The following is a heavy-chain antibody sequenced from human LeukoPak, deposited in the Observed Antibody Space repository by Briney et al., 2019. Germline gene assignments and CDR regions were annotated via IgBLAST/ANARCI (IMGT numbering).Heavy chain of an antibody. V-gene: IGHV3-23*01. J-gene: IGHJ4*02. CDR2: ISARGDST. CDR1: GFTFSSYA. D-gene: IGHD1-26*01. CDR3: AKAPIAGAPRGYYFGY. Sequence: GGSLRLSCAASGFTFSSYAMSLVRQTPGKGLEWVSAISARGDSTYHADSVKGRLTISRDNSKNTLYVQMNNLRAEDTAVYYCAKAPIAGAPRGYYFGYWGQGALVTVSS.